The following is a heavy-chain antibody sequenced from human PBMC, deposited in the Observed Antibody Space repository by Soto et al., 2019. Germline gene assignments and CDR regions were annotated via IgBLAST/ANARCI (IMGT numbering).Heavy chain of an antibody. CDR3: ARLHPSDYDFWSGRPQILYGTDL. D-gene: IGHD3-3*01. Sequence: PGESLKISCKGSGYSFTSYWISCVRQMPGKGLEWMGRIDPSDSCTNYSPSFQGHVTISADKSISTAYLQWSSLKASDTAMYYCARLHPSDYDFWSGRPQILYGTDLWGQGTKVTVSS. CDR2: IDPSDSCT. V-gene: IGHV5-10-1*01. CDR1: GYSFTSYW. J-gene: IGHJ6*02.